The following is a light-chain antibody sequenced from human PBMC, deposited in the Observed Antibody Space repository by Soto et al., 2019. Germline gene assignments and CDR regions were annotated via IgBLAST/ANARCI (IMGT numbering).Light chain of an antibody. CDR3: AAWDDTLRARV. Sequence: QSVLAQPPSASGTPGQRVTISCSGSNSNIGRNDVTWYQQLPGTAPQCLIYSNDQRPSGVPDRISGSRSGTSASLAISGLQSGDEAECYCAAWDDTLRARVFGGGTKLTVL. V-gene: IGLV1-44*01. CDR1: NSNIGRND. CDR2: SND. J-gene: IGLJ2*01.